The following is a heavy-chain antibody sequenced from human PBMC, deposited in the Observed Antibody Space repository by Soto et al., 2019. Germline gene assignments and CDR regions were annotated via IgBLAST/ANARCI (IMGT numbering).Heavy chain of an antibody. CDR2: ISSSAGTI. D-gene: IGHD3-10*01. CDR3: ARATYFGSGTYYYYALDV. Sequence: QVQLVESGGGLVKPGGSLRLSCAASGLTFSDHYMTWIRQAPGKGLEWISYISSSAGTIYYADSVKGRFTISRDNAKNSLYLQMTNLTAEDTAVYYCARATYFGSGTYYYYALDVWGQGTTVTVSS. J-gene: IGHJ6*02. CDR1: GLTFSDHY. V-gene: IGHV3-11*01.